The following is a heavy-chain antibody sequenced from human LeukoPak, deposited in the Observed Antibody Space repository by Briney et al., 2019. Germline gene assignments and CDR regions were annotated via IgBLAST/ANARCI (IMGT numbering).Heavy chain of an antibody. CDR1: GYTFTQYG. V-gene: IGHV1-18*01. Sequence: ASVKVSCKASGYTFTQYGISWVRQAPGQGLEWMGWISAYNRNTNYAQKLQGRVTMTTERSTSTAYMELRGLRSEDTAVYYCARGDENTGSLDVWGKGTTVTVSS. CDR2: ISAYNRNT. CDR3: ARGDENTGSLDV. J-gene: IGHJ6*04. D-gene: IGHD4-17*01.